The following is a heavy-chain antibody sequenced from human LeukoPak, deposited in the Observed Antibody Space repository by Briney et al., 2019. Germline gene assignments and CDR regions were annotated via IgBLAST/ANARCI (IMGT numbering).Heavy chain of an antibody. CDR1: GGSISRYY. V-gene: IGHV4-39*01. D-gene: IGHD6-19*01. CDR3: ARLSGANSGWYFDY. CDR2: IYYSGST. J-gene: IGHJ4*02. Sequence: SETLSLTCTVSGGSISRYYWGWIRQPPGKGLEWIGSIYYSGSTYYNPSLKSRVTISVDTSKNQFSLKLSSVTAADTAVYYCARLSGANSGWYFDYWGQGTLVTVSS.